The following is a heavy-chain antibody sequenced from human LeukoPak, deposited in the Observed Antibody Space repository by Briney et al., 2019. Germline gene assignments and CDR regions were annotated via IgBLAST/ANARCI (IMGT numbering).Heavy chain of an antibody. D-gene: IGHD1-26*01. CDR1: GGSISSNY. CDR3: ARDMVGVSWGYNWSDL. J-gene: IGHJ5*02. V-gene: IGHV4-59*01. CDR2: IYYSGIT. Sequence: SETLSLTCTVSGGSISSNYWTWIRQPPGKGLERIGYIYYSGITNYNPSLKSRVTISVDTSKNQFSLKLSSVTAADTAVYYCARDMVGVSWGYNWSDLWGQGTLVTVSS.